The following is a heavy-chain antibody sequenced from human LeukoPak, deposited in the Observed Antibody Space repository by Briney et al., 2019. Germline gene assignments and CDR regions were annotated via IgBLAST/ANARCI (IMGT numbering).Heavy chain of an antibody. CDR2: INHRGST. J-gene: IGHJ3*02. CDR1: GGSFSGYY. CDR3: AASIAVAGRLGALDI. D-gene: IGHD6-13*01. V-gene: IGHV4-34*01. Sequence: SETLSLTCAVHGGSFSGYYWSWIRQPPGKGLEWIGEINHRGSTSYNPSLKSRVTISGDTSKNQFSLNLSSVTAADTAVYYCAASIAVAGRLGALDIWGQGTMVTVSS.